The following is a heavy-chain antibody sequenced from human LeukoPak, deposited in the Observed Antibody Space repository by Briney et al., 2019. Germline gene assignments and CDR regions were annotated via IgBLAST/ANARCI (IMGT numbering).Heavy chain of an antibody. V-gene: IGHV1-69*13. D-gene: IGHD5-12*01. CDR1: GGTFSSYA. J-gene: IGHJ3*02. CDR2: IIPIFGTA. CDR3: ARDRGTSGYDAFDI. Sequence: GASVKVSCKASGGTFSSYAISWVRQAPGQGLEWMGGIIPIFGTANYAQKFQGRVTITADGSTSTAYMELSSLRSEDTAVYYCARDRGTSGYDAFDIWGQGTMVTVSS.